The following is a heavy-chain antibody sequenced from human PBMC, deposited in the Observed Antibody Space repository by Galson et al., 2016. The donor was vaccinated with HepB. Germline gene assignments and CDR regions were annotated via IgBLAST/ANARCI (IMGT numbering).Heavy chain of an antibody. J-gene: IGHJ6*02. Sequence: SLRLSCAVSGFTFNSYWMSWVRQAPGKGLEWVANINQDGSEKYYVDFVKGRFTISRDKAKNSLYLQMNSLRAEDTAVYYCAREQVPPAWESYCYSYYYGLDVWGQGTPVTVSS. D-gene: IGHD2-2*01. CDR3: AREQVPPAWESYCYSYYYGLDV. CDR1: GFTFNSYW. CDR2: INQDGSEK. V-gene: IGHV3-7*03.